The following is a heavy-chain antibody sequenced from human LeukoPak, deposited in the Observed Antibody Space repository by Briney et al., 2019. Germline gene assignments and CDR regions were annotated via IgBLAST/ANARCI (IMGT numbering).Heavy chain of an antibody. V-gene: IGHV4-34*01. CDR1: GGSFSGYY. J-gene: IGHJ5*02. CDR3: ARGNWFAP. CDR2: INHSGST. Sequence: SETLSLTCAVYGGSFSGYYWLWIRQPPGKGLEWIGEINHSGSTNYNPSLKSRVTISVDTSKNQFSLKLSSVTAADTAVYYCARGNWFAPWGQGTLVTVSS.